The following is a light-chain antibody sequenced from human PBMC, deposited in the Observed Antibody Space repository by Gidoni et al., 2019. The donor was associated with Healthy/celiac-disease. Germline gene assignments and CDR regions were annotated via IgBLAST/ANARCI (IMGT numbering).Light chain of an antibody. CDR3: QAWDSSTVV. CDR2: QDS. J-gene: IGLJ2*01. CDR1: KLGDKY. V-gene: IGLV3-1*01. Sequence: SYDLTQPPPVSLPPGQPASITCSGDKLGDKYACWYQQKPGQSPVLVIYQDSKRPSGIPERFSGSNSGNTATLTISGTQAMDEADYYCQAWDSSTVVFGGGTKLTVL.